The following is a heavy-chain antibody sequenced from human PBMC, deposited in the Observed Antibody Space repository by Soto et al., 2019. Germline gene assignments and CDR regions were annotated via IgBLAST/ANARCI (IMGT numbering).Heavy chain of an antibody. CDR2: ISAYNGNT. CDR1: GYTFTSYG. V-gene: IGHV1-18*01. D-gene: IGHD3-10*01. CDR3: ARDAPAYYGSGRHFDY. J-gene: IGHJ4*02. Sequence: AASVKVSCKASGYTFTSYGISWVRQAPGQGLEWMGWISAYNGNTNYAQKLQGRVTMTTDTSTSTAYMELRSLRSDDTAVYYCARDAPAYYGSGRHFDYWGQGTLVTVSS.